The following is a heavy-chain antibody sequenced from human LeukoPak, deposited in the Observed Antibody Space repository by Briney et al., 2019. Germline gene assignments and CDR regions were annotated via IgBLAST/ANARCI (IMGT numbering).Heavy chain of an antibody. Sequence: PGGSLRLSCAASGFTVIDNYLSWVRQAPGKGLQWVSFINSGGYTSYADSVKGRFTISRDNSKNTLYLQLNNLRADDTAVYYCARRPVNAYSFDSWGQGTLVTVSS. CDR2: INSGGYT. D-gene: IGHD3-16*01. J-gene: IGHJ4*02. V-gene: IGHV3-53*01. CDR3: ARRPVNAYSFDS. CDR1: GFTVIDNY.